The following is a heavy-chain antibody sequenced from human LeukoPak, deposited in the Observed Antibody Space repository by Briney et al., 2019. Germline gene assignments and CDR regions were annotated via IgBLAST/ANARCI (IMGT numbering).Heavy chain of an antibody. D-gene: IGHD1-26*01. V-gene: IGHV1-2*02. CDR1: GYTFTGYY. J-gene: IGHJ4*02. CDR2: INPNSGGT. CDR3: ARYSGSYIQFDY. Sequence: GASVNVSCKASGYTFTGYYMHWVRQAPGQGLEWMGWINPNSGGTNYAQKFQGRVTMTRDTSISTAYMELSRLRSDDTAVYYCARYSGSYIQFDYWGQGTLVTVSS.